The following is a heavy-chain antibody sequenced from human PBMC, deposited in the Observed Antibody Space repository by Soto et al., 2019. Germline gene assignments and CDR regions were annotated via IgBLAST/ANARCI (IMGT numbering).Heavy chain of an antibody. V-gene: IGHV4-39*01. D-gene: IGHD3-22*01. Sequence: SETLSLTCTVSGGSISSSSYYWGWIRQPPGKGLEWIGIIYYSGSIYYNPSLKIRVTISVDTSKNQFSLKLSSVTAADTAVYYCARHAVYGYDSSGYYLAAAFDIWGQGTMVTVSS. CDR3: ARHAVYGYDSSGYYLAAAFDI. CDR2: IYYSGSI. CDR1: GGSISSSSYY. J-gene: IGHJ3*02.